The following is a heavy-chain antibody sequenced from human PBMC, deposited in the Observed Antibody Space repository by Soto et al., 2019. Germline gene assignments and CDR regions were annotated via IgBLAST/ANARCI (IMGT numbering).Heavy chain of an antibody. Sequence: GGSLRLSCAASGFTISSHGMSWVRQAQGKGLEWVSGISNSGVDTFYADSVKGRFTVSRDNSKNTLYLQMNSLRVEYTAVYYCAKGRFNFDYWGQGTLVTVSS. CDR3: AKGRFNFDY. CDR1: GFTISSHG. CDR2: ISNSGVDT. V-gene: IGHV3-23*01. J-gene: IGHJ4*02.